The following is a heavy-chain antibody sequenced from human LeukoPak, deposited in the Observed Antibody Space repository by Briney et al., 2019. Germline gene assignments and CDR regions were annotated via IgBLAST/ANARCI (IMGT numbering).Heavy chain of an antibody. V-gene: IGHV1-69*13. Sequence: SVKVSCKASGGTFSSYAISWVRQAPGQGLEWMGGIIPILGTANYAQKFQGRVTITADESTSTAYMELSSLRSEDTAVYYCATKRGYSYGSPHWGQGTLVTVPS. D-gene: IGHD5-18*01. CDR2: IIPILGTA. J-gene: IGHJ4*02. CDR1: GGTFSSYA. CDR3: ATKRGYSYGSPH.